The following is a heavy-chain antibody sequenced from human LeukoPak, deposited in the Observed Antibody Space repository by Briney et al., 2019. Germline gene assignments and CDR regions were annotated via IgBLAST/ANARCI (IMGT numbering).Heavy chain of an antibody. CDR2: IYYSGST. Sequence: PSETLSLTCTVSGGSISSYYWSWIRQPPGKGLEWIGYIYYSGSTSYNPSLKSRVTISVDTSKNQFSLKLSSVTAADTAVYYCAALVGATVSYWGQGTLVTVSS. CDR3: AALVGATVSY. D-gene: IGHD1-26*01. CDR1: GGSISSYY. J-gene: IGHJ4*02. V-gene: IGHV4-59*01.